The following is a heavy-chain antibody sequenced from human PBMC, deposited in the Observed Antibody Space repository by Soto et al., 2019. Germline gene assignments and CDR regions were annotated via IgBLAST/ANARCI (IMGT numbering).Heavy chain of an antibody. Sequence: QVQLQESGPGLVKPSQTPSLTCTVSGGSISSGGYYWSWIRQPPGKGLEWIGYISYSGSTYYNPSLERRVTISVDTSKDQFSLKLSSVTAADTAVYYCARDALSRDSIWGQGTLVTVSS. CDR3: ARDALSRDSI. CDR1: GGSISSGGYY. J-gene: IGHJ4*02. D-gene: IGHD3-22*01. CDR2: ISYSGST. V-gene: IGHV4-31*03.